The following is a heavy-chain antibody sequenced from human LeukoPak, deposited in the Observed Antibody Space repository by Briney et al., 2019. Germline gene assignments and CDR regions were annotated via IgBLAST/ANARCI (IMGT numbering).Heavy chain of an antibody. D-gene: IGHD3-10*01. CDR1: GFTFTDYY. CDR3: TTKSGK. V-gene: IGHV1-69-2*01. CDR2: VDPEDGKT. J-gene: IGHJ4*02. Sequence: GASVKVSCKASGFTFTDYYMHWVQQAPGKGLEWMGRVDPEDGKTIYAERFQGRVTITADTSADTAYMELSSLRSEDTAMYYCTTKSGKWGQGTLVTVSS.